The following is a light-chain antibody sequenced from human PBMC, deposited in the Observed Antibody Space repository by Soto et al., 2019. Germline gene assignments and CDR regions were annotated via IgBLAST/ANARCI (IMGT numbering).Light chain of an antibody. CDR3: QVWDSSSDHPGV. CDR2: DDS. CDR1: NIGSKS. V-gene: IGLV3-21*02. J-gene: IGLJ3*02. Sequence: SYELTQPPSVSVAPGQTARITCGGNNIGSKSVHWYQQKPGQAPVLVVYDDSDRPSGIPGRFSGSNSGNTATLTISRVEAGDEADYYCQVWDSSSDHPGVFGGGTKLTV.